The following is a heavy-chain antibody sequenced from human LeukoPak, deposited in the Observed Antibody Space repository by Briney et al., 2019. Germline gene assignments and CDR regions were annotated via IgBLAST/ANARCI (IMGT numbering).Heavy chain of an antibody. CDR3: AKLIRGWYEGYFDY. D-gene: IGHD6-19*01. CDR1: GFTSSSYA. V-gene: IGHV3-23*01. J-gene: IGHJ4*02. CDR2: ISGSGGST. Sequence: GGSLRLSCAASGFTSSSYAMSWVRQAPGKGPEWVSAISGSGGSTYYADSVKGRFTISRDNSKNTLYLQMNSLRAEDTAVYYCAKLIRGWYEGYFDYWGQGTLVTVSS.